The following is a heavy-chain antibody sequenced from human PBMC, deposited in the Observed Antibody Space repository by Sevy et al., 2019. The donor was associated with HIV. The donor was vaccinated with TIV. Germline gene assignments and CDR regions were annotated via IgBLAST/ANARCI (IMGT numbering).Heavy chain of an antibody. CDR2: ISYDGSNK. CDR3: ASGKGSGSYPNWFDP. Sequence: GGSLRLSCAASGFTFSSYAMHWVRQAPGKGLEWVAVISYDGSNKYYADSVKGRFTISRDNSKNTLYLQMNSLRAEDTAVYYCASGKGSGSYPNWFDPWGQGTLVTVSS. D-gene: IGHD3-10*01. V-gene: IGHV3-30*04. CDR1: GFTFSSYA. J-gene: IGHJ5*02.